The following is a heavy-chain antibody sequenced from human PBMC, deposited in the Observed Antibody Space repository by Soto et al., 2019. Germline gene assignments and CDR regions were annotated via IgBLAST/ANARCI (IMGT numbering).Heavy chain of an antibody. CDR3: VRGLRGGVLNP. J-gene: IGHJ5*02. D-gene: IGHD2-8*02. CDR2: IWYDGSDT. CDR1: GFIFSNYD. V-gene: IGHV3-33*01. Sequence: QVQLVESGGGVVQPGRSLRLSCATSGFIFSNYDMQWVRQAPGTALEWVAVIWYDGSDTYYADSVKGRFTISRDKLKNTLHLQMNSLTVEDTAIYYCVRGLRGGVLNPWGQGILV.